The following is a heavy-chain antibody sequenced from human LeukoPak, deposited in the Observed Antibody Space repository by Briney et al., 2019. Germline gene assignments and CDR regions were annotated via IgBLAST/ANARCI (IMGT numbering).Heavy chain of an antibody. CDR2: MNPNSGNT. Sequence: ASVKVSCKASGCTFSSYAISWVRQATGQGLEWMGWMNPNSGNTGYAQKFQGRVTMTRNTSISTAYMELSSLRSEDTAVYYCARGRVGEYDYWGQGTLVTVSS. CDR1: GCTFSSYA. V-gene: IGHV1-8*02. D-gene: IGHD4-17*01. CDR3: ARGRVGEYDY. J-gene: IGHJ4*02.